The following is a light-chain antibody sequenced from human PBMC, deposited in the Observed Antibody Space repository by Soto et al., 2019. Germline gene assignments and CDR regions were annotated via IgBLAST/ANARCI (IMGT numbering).Light chain of an antibody. CDR2: GAS. CDR1: QSVRSN. Sequence: ELVMTQSPVTLSVSPGERATLSCRASQSVRSNLAWYQQKPGQAPRLLIYGASSRATGIPNRFSGSGSGTDFTLTISRLEPEDFAVYYCQQYGNSPQTFGQGTKVDIK. CDR3: QQYGNSPQT. V-gene: IGKV3-20*01. J-gene: IGKJ1*01.